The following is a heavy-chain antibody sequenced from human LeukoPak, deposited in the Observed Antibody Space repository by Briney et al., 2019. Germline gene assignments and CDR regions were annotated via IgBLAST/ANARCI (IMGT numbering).Heavy chain of an antibody. D-gene: IGHD5-18*01. CDR3: ARVDGYSYGYRGSRTDYYYGMDV. Sequence: GASVKVSCKASGYTFTSYGISWVRQAPGQGLEWMGWISAYNGNTNYAQKLQGRVTMTTDTSTGTAYMELSSLRSEDTAVYYCARVDGYSYGYRGSRTDYYYGMDVWGQGTTVTVSS. J-gene: IGHJ6*02. V-gene: IGHV1-18*01. CDR2: ISAYNGNT. CDR1: GYTFTSYG.